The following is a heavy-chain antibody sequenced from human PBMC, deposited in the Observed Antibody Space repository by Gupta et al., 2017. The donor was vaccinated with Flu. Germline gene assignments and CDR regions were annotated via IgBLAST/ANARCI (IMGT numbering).Heavy chain of an antibody. CDR1: SY. CDR2: INPDGSST. Sequence: SYLQWVRQAPGKGLVWVSRINPDGSSTTYAESVKGRFTISRDNAKNTLYLQMSSLGDDDTAVYYCATVTSGCWGQGTLVTVSS. J-gene: IGHJ4*02. V-gene: IGHV3-74*03. CDR3: ATVTSGC. D-gene: IGHD4-17*01.